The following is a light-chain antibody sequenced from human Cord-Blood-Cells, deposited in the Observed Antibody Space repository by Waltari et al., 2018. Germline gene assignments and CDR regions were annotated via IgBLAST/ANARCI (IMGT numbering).Light chain of an antibody. V-gene: IGKV1-9*01. Sequence: EIQLTQSPSFLSASVGDRVTITCRASQGISSYLAWYQQKPGKAPKPLIYAASTLQSGVPSRCSGSGSGTEFTLTISSLQPEDFATYYCKQLNSFGGGTKVEIK. CDR2: AAS. J-gene: IGKJ4*01. CDR3: KQLNS. CDR1: QGISSY.